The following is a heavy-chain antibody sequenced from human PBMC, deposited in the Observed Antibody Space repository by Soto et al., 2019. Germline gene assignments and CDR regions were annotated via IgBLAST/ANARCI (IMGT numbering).Heavy chain of an antibody. J-gene: IGHJ6*02. CDR2: IYTSGST. V-gene: IGHV4-4*07. CDR3: ASSLTMVRGVTYYYYGMDV. D-gene: IGHD3-10*01. Sequence: LSLTCTVSGGSISSYYWSWIRQPAGKGLEWIGRIYTSGSTNYNPSLKSRVTMSVDTSKNQFSLKLSSVTAADTAVYYCASSLTMVRGVTYYYYGMDVWGQGTTVTVSS. CDR1: GGSISSYY.